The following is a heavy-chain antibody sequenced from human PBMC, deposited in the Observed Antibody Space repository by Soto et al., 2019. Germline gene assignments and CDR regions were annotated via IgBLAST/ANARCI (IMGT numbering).Heavy chain of an antibody. J-gene: IGHJ6*02. D-gene: IGHD6-19*01. CDR2: ISYDGSNK. Sequence: PGGSLRLSCAASGFTFSSYGMHWVRQAPGKGLEWVAVISYDGSNKYYADSVKGRFTISRDNSKNTLYLQMNSLRAEDTAVHYCAKDRGIAVAGTAMRGYYYYYGMDVWGQGTTVTVSS. V-gene: IGHV3-30*18. CDR1: GFTFSSYG. CDR3: AKDRGIAVAGTAMRGYYYYYGMDV.